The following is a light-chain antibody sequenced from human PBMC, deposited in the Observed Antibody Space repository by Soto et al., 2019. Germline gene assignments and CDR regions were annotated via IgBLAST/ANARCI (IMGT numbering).Light chain of an antibody. CDR3: QQYNTYPWT. J-gene: IGKJ1*01. CDR2: DAS. Sequence: DIQMTQSPSTLSASVGDRVTITCRASQSISDSLAWYQQKPGKAPDLLIFDASSLESGVPSRFSGSGSGTEFTLTISTLQPDDFATYYCQQYNTYPWTFGQGTKVDIK. CDR1: QSISDS. V-gene: IGKV1-5*01.